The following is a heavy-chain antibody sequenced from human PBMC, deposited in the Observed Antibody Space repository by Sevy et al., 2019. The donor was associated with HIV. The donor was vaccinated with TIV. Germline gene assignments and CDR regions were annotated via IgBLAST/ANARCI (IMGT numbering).Heavy chain of an antibody. D-gene: IGHD6-19*01. CDR1: GFTFSDYY. J-gene: IGHJ3*02. CDR3: ARDLRIAVAGTIYYDSSGKGALDI. CDR2: ISNSGSTI. Sequence: GGSLRLSCAASGFTFSDYYMSWIRQAPGKGLEWVSYISNSGSTIYYADSVKGRFTISRDNAKNSLYLQMNSLRAEDTAVYYCARDLRIAVAGTIYYDSSGKGALDIWGQGTMVTVSS. V-gene: IGHV3-11*01.